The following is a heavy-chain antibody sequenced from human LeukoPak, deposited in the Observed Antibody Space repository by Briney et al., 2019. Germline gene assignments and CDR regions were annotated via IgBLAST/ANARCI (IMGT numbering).Heavy chain of an antibody. Sequence: GGSLRLSCAASGFTFSSYSMNWVRQAPGKGLEWVSYISSSSSTIYYADSVKGRFTISRDNAKNSLYLQMNSLRAEDTAVYYCARLPRSGFFVDWGQGTLVTVSS. J-gene: IGHJ4*02. V-gene: IGHV3-48*01. D-gene: IGHD3-22*01. CDR2: ISSSSSTI. CDR3: ARLPRSGFFVD. CDR1: GFTFSSYS.